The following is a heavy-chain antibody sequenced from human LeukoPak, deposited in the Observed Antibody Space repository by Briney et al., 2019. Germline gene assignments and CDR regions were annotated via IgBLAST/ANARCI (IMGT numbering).Heavy chain of an antibody. V-gene: IGHV3-74*01. D-gene: IGHD1-26*01. CDR1: GNYW. J-gene: IGHJ4*02. Sequence: GGSLRLSCAASGNYWMHWVRQAPGRGLVWVSHVNSDGSWTSYADSVKGRFSISRDNAKNTLYLQMNSLRAEDTAVYYCGRDLGGRSGYWGQGTLVTVSS. CDR2: VNSDGSWT. CDR3: GRDLGGRSGY.